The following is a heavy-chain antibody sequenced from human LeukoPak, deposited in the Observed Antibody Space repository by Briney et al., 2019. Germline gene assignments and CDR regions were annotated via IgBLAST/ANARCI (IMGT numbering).Heavy chain of an antibody. J-gene: IGHJ4*02. CDR3: ARGSYDFWSGYSYYFDY. Sequence: ASVKVSCKASGGTFSSYAISWVRQAPGQGLEWMGWMNPNSGNTGYAQKFQGRVTITRNTSISTAYMELSSLRSEDTAVYYCARGSYDFWSGYSYYFDYWGQGTLVTVSS. D-gene: IGHD3-3*01. CDR2: MNPNSGNT. CDR1: GGTFSSYA. V-gene: IGHV1-8*03.